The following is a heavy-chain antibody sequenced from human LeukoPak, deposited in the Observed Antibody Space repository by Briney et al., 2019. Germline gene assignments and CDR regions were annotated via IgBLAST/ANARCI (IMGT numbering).Heavy chain of an antibody. CDR2: IWYDGSNK. CDR3: ARDKGKMVRGVNHWFDP. V-gene: IGHV3-33*01. Sequence: GGSLRLSCAASGLTFSSYGMHWVRQAPGKGLEWVAVIWYDGSNKYYADSVKGRFTISRDNSKDTLYLQMSSLRAEGTAVYYCARDKGKMVRGVNHWFDPWGQGTLVTVSS. J-gene: IGHJ5*02. CDR1: GLTFSSYG. D-gene: IGHD3-10*01.